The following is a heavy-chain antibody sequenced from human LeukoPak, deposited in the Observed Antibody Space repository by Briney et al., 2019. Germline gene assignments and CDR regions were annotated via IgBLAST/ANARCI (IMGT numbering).Heavy chain of an antibody. J-gene: IGHJ4*02. D-gene: IGHD3-10*01. CDR1: GGSISSGSYY. CDR3: ASEFQLLWFGELSFYFDY. V-gene: IGHV4-61*02. Sequence: SSQTLSLTCTVSGGSISSGSYYWSWIRQPAGKGLEWIGRIYTSGSTNYNPSLKRRVTISVDTSKNQFSLKLSSVTAADTAVYYCASEFQLLWFGELSFYFDYWGQGTLVTVSS. CDR2: IYTSGST.